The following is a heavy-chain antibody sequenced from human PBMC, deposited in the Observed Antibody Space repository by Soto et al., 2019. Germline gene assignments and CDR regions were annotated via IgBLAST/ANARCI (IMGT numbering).Heavy chain of an antibody. Sequence: QLQLQESGPGLVKPSETLSLTCTVSGGSIRSSNYYWAWVRQPPGKGLEWIANIYYSGDTYFHPSLRNRLTVAVDTSKNQFSLKLSSLTAADTAMYYCASLQFPGNFDYWGQGTLVTVSS. V-gene: IGHV4-39*01. D-gene: IGHD6-13*01. CDR2: IYYSGDT. J-gene: IGHJ4*02. CDR3: ASLQFPGNFDY. CDR1: GGSIRSSNYY.